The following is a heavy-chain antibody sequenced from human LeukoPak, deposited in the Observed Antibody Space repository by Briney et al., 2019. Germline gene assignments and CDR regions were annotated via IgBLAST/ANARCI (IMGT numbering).Heavy chain of an antibody. CDR3: ARGRVSSSTWHSTYYYYFYMDV. J-gene: IGHJ6*03. CDR1: DDSITIYY. D-gene: IGHD4-11*01. CDR2: IDHTGTT. V-gene: IGHV4-59*01. Sequence: SETLSLTCSVSDDSITIYYWTWIRQPPGKGLEWIGYIDHTGTTNYNPSLNSRVTISRDTSKNHFSLQLSSVTAADTAVYFCARGRVSSSTWHSTYYYYFYMDVWGKGTTVTISS.